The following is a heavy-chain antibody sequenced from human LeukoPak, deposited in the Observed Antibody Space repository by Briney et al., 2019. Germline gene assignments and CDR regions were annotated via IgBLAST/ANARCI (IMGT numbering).Heavy chain of an antibody. Sequence: GGSLRLSCAASGFPFNAYWMTWVRQAPGKGLEWVANIRQDGDTKYYVDSVKGRFTISRDNAMNSLYLQMNSLRAEDTAIYYCARGLTTHRVKWFDPWGQGTLVTVSS. CDR2: IRQDGDTK. V-gene: IGHV3-7*03. CDR1: GFPFNAYW. J-gene: IGHJ5*02. CDR3: ARGLTTHRVKWFDP. D-gene: IGHD4-11*01.